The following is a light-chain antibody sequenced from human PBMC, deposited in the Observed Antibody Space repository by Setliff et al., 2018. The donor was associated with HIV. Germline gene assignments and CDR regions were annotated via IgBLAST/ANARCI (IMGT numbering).Light chain of an antibody. Sequence: QSALTQPPSTSGTPGQKVTISCSGSGSNIGRNSVFWYQQLPGTAPKLLMYNNDQRPSGVPDRFSGSKSGTSASLAIADPRSGDEADYYCATSDDSLSAVVFGGGTKVTVL. V-gene: IGLV1-47*02. CDR3: ATSDDSLSAVV. J-gene: IGLJ2*01. CDR2: NND. CDR1: GSNIGRNS.